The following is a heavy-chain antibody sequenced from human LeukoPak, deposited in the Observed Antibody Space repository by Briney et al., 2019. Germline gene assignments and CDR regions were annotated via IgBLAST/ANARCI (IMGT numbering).Heavy chain of an antibody. V-gene: IGHV3-48*03. D-gene: IGHD5-12*01. J-gene: IGHJ6*02. Sequence: GGSLRLSCAASGFTFSRYAMNWVRQAPGKGLEWVSYISSSGSTIYYADSVKGRFTISRDNAKNSLYLQMNSLRAEDTAVYYCAREGTEGVRGYSGYDSAYYYYGMDVWGQGTTVTVSS. CDR1: GFTFSRYA. CDR2: ISSSGSTI. CDR3: AREGTEGVRGYSGYDSAYYYYGMDV.